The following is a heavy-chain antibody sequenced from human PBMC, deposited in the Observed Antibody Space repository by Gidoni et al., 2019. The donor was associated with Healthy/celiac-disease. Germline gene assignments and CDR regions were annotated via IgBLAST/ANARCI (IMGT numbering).Heavy chain of an antibody. J-gene: IGHJ4*02. CDR1: GGSFSGYY. D-gene: IGHD2-21*01. CDR2: INHSGST. Sequence: QVQLQQWGAGLLKPSETLSLTCAVYGGSFSGYYWSWIRQPPGKGLEWIGEINHSGSTNYNPSLKSRVTISVDTSKNQFSLKLSSVTAADTAVYYCARGRDCRYWGQGTLVTVSS. CDR3: ARGRDCRY. V-gene: IGHV4-34*01.